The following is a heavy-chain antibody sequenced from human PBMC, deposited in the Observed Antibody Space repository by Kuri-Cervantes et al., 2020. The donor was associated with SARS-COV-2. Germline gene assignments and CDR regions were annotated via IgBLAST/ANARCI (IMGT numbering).Heavy chain of an antibody. J-gene: IGHJ3*02. V-gene: IGHV3-30*03. CDR1: GFTFSSYS. CDR3: ARESTGEGAFDI. D-gene: IGHD7-27*01. CDR2: ISYDGSNK. Sequence: GESLKISCAASGFTFSSYSMNWVRQAPGKGLEWVAVISYDGSNKYYADSVKGRFTISRDNSKNTLYLQMNSLRAEDTAVYYCARESTGEGAFDIWGQGTMVTVSS.